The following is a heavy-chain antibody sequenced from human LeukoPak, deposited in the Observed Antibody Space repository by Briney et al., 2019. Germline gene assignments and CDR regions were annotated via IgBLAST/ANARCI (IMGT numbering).Heavy chain of an antibody. CDR3: AREMYYYGSGSPDY. CDR2: IYPTDSDT. V-gene: IGHV5-51*01. D-gene: IGHD3-10*01. CDR1: GYNFARYW. Sequence: ASVKISCKASGYNFARYWIGWVRQMPGKGLEWMGIIYPTDSDTRYGPSFQGQVTISADKSINTAYLQWSSLKASDTAMYYCAREMYYYGSGSPDYWGQGTLVTVSS. J-gene: IGHJ4*02.